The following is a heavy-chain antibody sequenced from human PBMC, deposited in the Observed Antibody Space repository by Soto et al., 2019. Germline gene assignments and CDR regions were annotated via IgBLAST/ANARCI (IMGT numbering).Heavy chain of an antibody. CDR2: ISYDGSNK. CDR1: GFTFSSYG. D-gene: IGHD3-3*01. J-gene: IGHJ4*02. CDR3: AKVPHPYWYDFWSGYHESIDY. V-gene: IGHV3-30*18. Sequence: PGGSLRLSCAASGFTFSSYGMHWVRQAPGKGLEWVAVISYDGSNKYYADSVKGRFTISRDNSKNTLYLQMNSLRAEDTAVYYCAKVPHPYWYDFWSGYHESIDYWGQGTLVTVSS.